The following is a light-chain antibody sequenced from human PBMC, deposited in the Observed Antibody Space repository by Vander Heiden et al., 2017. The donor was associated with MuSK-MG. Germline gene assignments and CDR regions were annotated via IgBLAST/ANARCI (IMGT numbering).Light chain of an antibody. CDR1: HSVDTY. CDR2: GAS. CDR3: QQRYDWSPT. J-gene: IGKJ4*01. Sequence: EIVFTHSPATLSLSPGQRATLSCTASHSVDTYLASQQQNPGQAPRLPVSGASDRSTGIPTRFSGSGSGTDFTLTIISLEPEDFAVYYFQQRYDWSPTFGGGTKVEIK. V-gene: IGKV3-11*01.